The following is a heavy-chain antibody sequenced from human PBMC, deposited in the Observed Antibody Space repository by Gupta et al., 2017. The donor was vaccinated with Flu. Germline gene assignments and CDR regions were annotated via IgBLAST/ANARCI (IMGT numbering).Heavy chain of an antibody. J-gene: IGHJ6*03. Sequence: WVRQAPGKGLEWVAVIEFDGSNEYHTDSVKGRFTISRDNSKNTVYLQLNSLRVDDTAVYYCAREGREITGTATGGYYYMDVWGKGTTVTVSS. D-gene: IGHD1-7*01. CDR3: AREGREITGTATGGYYYMDV. V-gene: IGHV3-30-3*01. CDR2: IEFDGSNE.